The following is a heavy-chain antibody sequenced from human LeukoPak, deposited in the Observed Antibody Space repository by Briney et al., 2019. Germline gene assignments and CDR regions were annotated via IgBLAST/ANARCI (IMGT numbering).Heavy chain of an antibody. J-gene: IGHJ4*02. CDR1: GFTFSSYA. Sequence: GGSLRLSCAASGFTFSSYAMHWVRQAPGKGLEWVAVISYDGSNKYYADSVKGRFTISRDNAKNSLYLQMNSLRAEDTAVYYCAREGSSWYECDYWGQGTLVTVSS. V-gene: IGHV3-30*04. D-gene: IGHD6-13*01. CDR3: AREGSSWYECDY. CDR2: ISYDGSNK.